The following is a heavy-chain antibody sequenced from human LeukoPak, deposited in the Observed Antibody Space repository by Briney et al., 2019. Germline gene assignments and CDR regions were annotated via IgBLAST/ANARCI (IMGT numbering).Heavy chain of an antibody. CDR3: ARDSSGEAAAGPSYYFDY. V-gene: IGHV3-21*01. J-gene: IGHJ4*02. D-gene: IGHD6-13*01. Sequence: GGSLRLSCAASGFTFSSYSMNWVRQAPGKGLEWVSSISSSSSYIYYADSVKGRFTISRDNAKNSLYLQMNSLRAEDTAVYYCARDSSGEAAAGPSYYFDYWGQGTLVTVSS. CDR2: ISSSSSYI. CDR1: GFTFSSYS.